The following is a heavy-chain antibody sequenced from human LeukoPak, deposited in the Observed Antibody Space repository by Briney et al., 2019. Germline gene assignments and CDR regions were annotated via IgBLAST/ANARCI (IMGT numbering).Heavy chain of an antibody. J-gene: IGHJ4*02. V-gene: IGHV1-46*01. CDR3: ARLNEDRYCSGGSCYSNDY. CDR2: INPSGGST. Sequence: ASVKVSCKASGYTFTSYYMHWVRQAPGQGLEWMGIINPSGGSTSYAQKFQGRVTMTRDTSTSTVYMELSSLRPEDTAAYYCARLNEDRYCSGGSCYSNDYWGQGTLVTVSS. D-gene: IGHD2-15*01. CDR1: GYTFTSYY.